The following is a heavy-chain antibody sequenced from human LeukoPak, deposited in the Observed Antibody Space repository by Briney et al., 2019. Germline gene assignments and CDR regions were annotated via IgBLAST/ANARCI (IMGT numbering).Heavy chain of an antibody. CDR2: IYTCGST. V-gene: IGHV4-4*07. CDR1: GVSISSYY. Sequence: PSETLSLTCSVCGVSISSYYWSWIPQPAGKGREGIGRIYTCGSTNYNPSLKSRVTMAVDTSKNHFSLKLTPVTAADTAVYYCARVVLAAAIDYWGQRTLVTVPS. J-gene: IGHJ4*02. D-gene: IGHD6-25*01. CDR3: ARVVLAAAIDY.